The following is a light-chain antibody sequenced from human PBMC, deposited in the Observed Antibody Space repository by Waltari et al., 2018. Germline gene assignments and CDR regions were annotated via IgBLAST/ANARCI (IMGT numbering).Light chain of an antibody. V-gene: IGKV3-11*01. CDR1: PSVSSY. CDR3: QQRRKWPLT. Sequence: EIVLTQSPAILSLSPGERATLSCRASPSVSSYLAWYQQKPGQAPRLVIYDASTRAAGNPARFSGSGSGTDFTLTISSLEPEDFAIYYCQQRRKWPLTFGGGTKVEIK. J-gene: IGKJ4*01. CDR2: DAS.